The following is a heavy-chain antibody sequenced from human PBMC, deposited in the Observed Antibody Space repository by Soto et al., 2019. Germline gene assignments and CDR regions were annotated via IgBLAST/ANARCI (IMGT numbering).Heavy chain of an antibody. J-gene: IGHJ5*02. CDR1: GGSISSYY. CDR3: AGDTEAGSSEWFDP. Sequence: SETLSLTCTVSGGSISSYYWSWIRQPPGKGLEWIGYIYYSGSTNYNPSLKSRVTISVDTSKNQFSLKLSSVTAADTAVYYCAGDTEAGSSEWFDPWGQGTLVTVSS. CDR2: IYYSGST. D-gene: IGHD6-6*01. V-gene: IGHV4-59*01.